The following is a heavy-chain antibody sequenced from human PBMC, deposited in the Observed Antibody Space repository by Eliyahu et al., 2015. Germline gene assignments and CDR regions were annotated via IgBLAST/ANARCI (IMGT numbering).Heavy chain of an antibody. CDR3: ARRLTTVVTPFDY. CDR2: IYYSGST. D-gene: IGHD4-23*01. V-gene: IGHV4-39*01. J-gene: IGHJ4*02. CDR1: GGSISSSSYY. Sequence: QLQLQESGPGLVKPSETLSLTCTVSGGSISSSSYYWGWIRQPPGKGLEWIGTIYYSGSTYYNPSXKSRVTISVDTSKNQFSLKLSSVTAADTAVYYCARRLTTVVTPFDYWGQGTLVTVSS.